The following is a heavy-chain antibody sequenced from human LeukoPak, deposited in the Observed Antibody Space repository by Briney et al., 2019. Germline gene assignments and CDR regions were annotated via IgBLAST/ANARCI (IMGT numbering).Heavy chain of an antibody. J-gene: IGHJ2*01. CDR2: INHSGST. CDR3: ARVYCSSTSCRRGWYFDL. CDR1: GGSFSGYY. D-gene: IGHD2-2*01. Sequence: SETLSLTCAVYGGSFSGYYWSWLRQPPGKGLEWIGEINHSGSTNYNPSLKSRVTISVDTSKNQFSLKLSSVTAADTAVYYCARVYCSSTSCRRGWYFDLWGRGTLVTVSS. V-gene: IGHV4-34*01.